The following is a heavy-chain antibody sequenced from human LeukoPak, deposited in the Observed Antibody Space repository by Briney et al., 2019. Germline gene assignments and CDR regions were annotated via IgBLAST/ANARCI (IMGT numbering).Heavy chain of an antibody. CDR2: IIPILGIA. V-gene: IGHV1-69*04. Sequence: ASVKVSCKASGGIFSSYAISWVRQAPGQGLEWMGRIIPILGIANYAQKFQGRVTITADKSTSTAYMELSSLRSEDTAVYYCASSPMVRGVASYFDYWGQGTLVTVPS. D-gene: IGHD3-10*01. J-gene: IGHJ4*02. CDR1: GGIFSSYA. CDR3: ASSPMVRGVASYFDY.